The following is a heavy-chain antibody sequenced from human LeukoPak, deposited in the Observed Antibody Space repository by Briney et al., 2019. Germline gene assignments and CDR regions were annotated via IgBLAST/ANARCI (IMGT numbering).Heavy chain of an antibody. CDR2: MSYDGTNK. V-gene: IGHV3-30*18. CDR3: AKRGYCSGGRCYSGPFDY. D-gene: IGHD2-15*01. Sequence: GRSLRLSCAASGFTFSSHGMHWVRQAPGKGLEWVALMSYDGTNKVYADSVKGRFTISRDNSKNTLYLEMNNLRAEDTAVYYCAKRGYCSGGRCYSGPFDYLDQGTLVNVFS. CDR1: GFTFSSHG. J-gene: IGHJ4*02.